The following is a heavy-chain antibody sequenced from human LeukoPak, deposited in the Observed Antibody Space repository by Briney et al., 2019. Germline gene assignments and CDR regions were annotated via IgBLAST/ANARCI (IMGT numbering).Heavy chain of an antibody. CDR1: GFTFSSYG. D-gene: IGHD5-18*01. CDR2: ISYDGSNK. CDR3: AKPGRNSEYSYDPWYFDL. J-gene: IGHJ2*01. Sequence: PGRSLRLSCAASGFTFSSYGMHWVRQAPGKGLEWVAIISYDGSNKYYADSVKGRFTISRDNSKNTLYLQMNRLRAEDTAVYYCAKPGRNSEYSYDPWYFDLWGRGTLVTVSS. V-gene: IGHV3-30*18.